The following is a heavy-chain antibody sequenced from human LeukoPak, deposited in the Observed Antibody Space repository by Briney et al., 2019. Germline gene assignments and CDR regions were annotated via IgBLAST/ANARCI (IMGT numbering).Heavy chain of an antibody. Sequence: SQTLSLTCTVSGGSISSGDYYWSWLRQPPGKGLEWIGYIYYSGSTYYNPSLKSRVTISVDTSKNQFSLKLSSVTAADTAVYYCARASDIVVVPAAILGNWFDPWGQGTLVTVSS. V-gene: IGHV4-30-4*08. CDR3: ARASDIVVVPAAILGNWFDP. CDR2: IYYSGST. J-gene: IGHJ5*02. D-gene: IGHD2-2*01. CDR1: GGSISSGDYY.